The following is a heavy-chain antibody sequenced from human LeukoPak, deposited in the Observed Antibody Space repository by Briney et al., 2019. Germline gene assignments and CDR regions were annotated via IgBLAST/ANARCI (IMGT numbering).Heavy chain of an antibody. CDR3: ARSPRAAAGYYFDY. Sequence: GASVKVSCKASGYTFTSYYMHWVRQASGQGLEWMGWINPNSGGTNYAQKFQGWVTMTRDTSISTAYMELSRLRSDDTAVYYCARSPRAAAGYYFDYWGQGTLVTVSS. D-gene: IGHD6-13*01. V-gene: IGHV1-2*04. J-gene: IGHJ4*02. CDR1: GYTFTSYY. CDR2: INPNSGGT.